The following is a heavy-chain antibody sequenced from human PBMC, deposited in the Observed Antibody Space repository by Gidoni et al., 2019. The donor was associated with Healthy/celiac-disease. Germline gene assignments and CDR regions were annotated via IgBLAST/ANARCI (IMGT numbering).Heavy chain of an antibody. CDR1: GFTLSSYS. D-gene: IGHD4-17*01. J-gene: IGHJ6*02. Sequence: EVQLVESGGGLVKPGGSLRLSCAASGFTLSSYSMNWVRQAPGKGLECVSSISSSSSYIYYADSVKGRFTISRDNAKNSLYLQMNSLRAEDTAVYYCARATGDYYYYYYGMDVWGQGTTVTVSS. CDR2: ISSSSSYI. V-gene: IGHV3-21*01. CDR3: ARATGDYYYYYYGMDV.